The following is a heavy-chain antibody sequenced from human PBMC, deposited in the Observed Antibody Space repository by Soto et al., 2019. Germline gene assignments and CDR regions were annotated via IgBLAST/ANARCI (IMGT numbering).Heavy chain of an antibody. CDR1: RGSISSGDYY. D-gene: IGHD6-13*01. CDR2: IYYSGSP. Sequence: PSETLSLTCTVSRGSISSGDYYWSWIRQPPGKGLEWIGYIYYSGSPYYNPSLKSRVTISVDTSKNQFSLKLSSVTAADTAFYYCASPWYGRRYYGMDFWGQGTTDTVSS. J-gene: IGHJ6*02. V-gene: IGHV4-30-4*01. CDR3: ASPWYGRRYYGMDF.